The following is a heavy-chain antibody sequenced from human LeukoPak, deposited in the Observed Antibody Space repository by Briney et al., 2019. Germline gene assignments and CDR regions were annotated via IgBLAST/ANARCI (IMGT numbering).Heavy chain of an antibody. D-gene: IGHD2-15*01. CDR1: GGSISSDY. V-gene: IGHV4-59*01. CDR2: IYYRGST. J-gene: IGHJ5*02. Sequence: PSETLSLTCTVSGGSISSDYWSWIRQPPGKGLEWIGYIYYRGSTNYNPSLKSRVTISVDTSKNQFSLKLSSVTAADTAVFFCAKEGRDSGGYNGWFEPWGQGTLVTVSS. CDR3: AKEGRDSGGYNGWFEP.